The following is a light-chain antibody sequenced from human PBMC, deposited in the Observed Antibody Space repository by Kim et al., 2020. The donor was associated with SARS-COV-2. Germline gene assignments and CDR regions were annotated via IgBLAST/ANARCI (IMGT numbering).Light chain of an antibody. CDR2: KTS. CDR3: LHYSTYPCT. Sequence: DIQMTQSPSTLSASVGDKVTITCRASQRFSDWLAWYQQKPGQAPKLLISKTSLLETGVPSRFAGSGTGTEFTLAITSLQTDDFASYFCLHYSTYPCTFGQGTKLEI. J-gene: IGKJ2*02. V-gene: IGKV1-5*03. CDR1: QRFSDW.